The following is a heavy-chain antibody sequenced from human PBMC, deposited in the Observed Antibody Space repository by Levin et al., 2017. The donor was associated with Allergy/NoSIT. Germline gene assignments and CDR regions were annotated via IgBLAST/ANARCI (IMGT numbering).Heavy chain of an antibody. CDR3: AKDFDNGGKKGDAFDI. CDR1: GFIFDDYA. J-gene: IGHJ3*02. V-gene: IGHV3-9*01. D-gene: IGHD4-23*01. CDR2: ISWDSGSI. Sequence: GGSLRLSCAASGFIFDDYAMHWVRQAPGKGLEWVAGISWDSGSIVYADSVKGRFTVSRDNAKNSLYLQMNSLRVEDTALYYCAKDFDNGGKKGDAFDIWGQGTRVTGSS.